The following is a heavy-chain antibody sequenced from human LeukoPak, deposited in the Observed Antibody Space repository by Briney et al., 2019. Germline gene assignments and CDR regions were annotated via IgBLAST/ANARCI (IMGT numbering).Heavy chain of an antibody. J-gene: IGHJ4*02. CDR1: GFTFSSYV. D-gene: IGHD6-19*01. CDR2: ISYDGSNK. Sequence: GGSLRLSCAASGFTFSSYVMHWVRQAPGKGVEWVAVISYDGSNKYYADSVKGRFTISRDNSKNTLYLQMNSLRAEDTAVYYCAKEGAVAHPTPLDYWGQGTLVTVSS. CDR3: AKEGAVAHPTPLDY. V-gene: IGHV3-30*18.